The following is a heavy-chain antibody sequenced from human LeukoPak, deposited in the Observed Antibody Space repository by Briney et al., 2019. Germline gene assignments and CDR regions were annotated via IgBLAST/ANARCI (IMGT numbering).Heavy chain of an antibody. Sequence: GGSLRLSCTAWGVSFSNYRMHWVRQAPGKGLVWVSRISSDGSSTSYADSVRGRFTVSRDNAKNTLYLQMNSLRAEDTAVYYCLRMGSSAYTLIWGQGTLVTVSS. V-gene: IGHV3-74*01. CDR1: GVSFSNYR. D-gene: IGHD3-22*01. CDR3: LRMGSSAYTLI. J-gene: IGHJ4*02. CDR2: ISSDGSST.